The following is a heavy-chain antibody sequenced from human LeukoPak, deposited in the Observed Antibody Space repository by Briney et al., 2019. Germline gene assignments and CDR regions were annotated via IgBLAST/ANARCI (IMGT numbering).Heavy chain of an antibody. Sequence: ASVKVSCKASGGTFSSYAISWVRQAPGQGLEWMGRIIPILGIANYAQKFQGRVTITADKSTSTAYMELSSLRSEDTAVYYCARRGFSGYPYGMDVWGQGTTVTVSS. J-gene: IGHJ6*02. CDR2: IIPILGIA. D-gene: IGHD3-22*01. V-gene: IGHV1-69*04. CDR1: GGTFSSYA. CDR3: ARRGFSGYPYGMDV.